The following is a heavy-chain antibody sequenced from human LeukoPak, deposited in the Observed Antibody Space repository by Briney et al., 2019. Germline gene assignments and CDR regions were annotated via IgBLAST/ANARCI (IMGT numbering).Heavy chain of an antibody. V-gene: IGHV3-74*01. Sequence: GGSLRLSCAASGFTFSSYWMHWVRPAPGKGLVWGSRINSDGSSTSYADSVKGRFTISRDNAKNTLYLQMNSLRAEDTAVYYCARENLGLLGDAFDIWGQGTMVTVSS. J-gene: IGHJ3*02. CDR1: GFTFSSYW. CDR2: INSDGSST. CDR3: ARENLGLLGDAFDI. D-gene: IGHD1-26*01.